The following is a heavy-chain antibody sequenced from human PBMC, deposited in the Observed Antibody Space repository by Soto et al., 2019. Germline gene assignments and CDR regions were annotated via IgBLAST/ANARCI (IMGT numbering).Heavy chain of an antibody. CDR2: ISSSSSYT. Sequence: QVQLVESGGGLVKPGGSLRLSCAASGFTFSDYYMSWIRQAPGKGLEWVSYISSSSSYTNYADSVKGRFTISRDNAKNSLYLQMNSLRAEDTAVYYCARVVVGATIRWFDPWGQGTLVTVSS. D-gene: IGHD1-26*01. CDR3: ARVVVGATIRWFDP. J-gene: IGHJ5*02. V-gene: IGHV3-11*06. CDR1: GFTFSDYY.